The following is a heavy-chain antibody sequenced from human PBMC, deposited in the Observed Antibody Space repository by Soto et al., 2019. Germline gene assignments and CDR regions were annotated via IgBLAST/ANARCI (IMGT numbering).Heavy chain of an antibody. CDR1: GFTFSSYG. CDR3: AKDQADIVVVPAAHDHTYNWFDP. V-gene: IGHV3-30*18. Sequence: GGSLRLSCAASGFTFSSYGMHWVRQAPGKGLEWVAVISYDGSNKYYADSVKGRFTISRDNSKNTLYLQMNSLRAEDTAVYYCAKDQADIVVVPAAHDHTYNWFDPWGQGTLVTVSS. CDR2: ISYDGSNK. D-gene: IGHD2-2*01. J-gene: IGHJ5*02.